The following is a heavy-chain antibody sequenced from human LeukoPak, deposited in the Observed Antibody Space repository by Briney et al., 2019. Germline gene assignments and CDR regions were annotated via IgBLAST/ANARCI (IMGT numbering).Heavy chain of an antibody. J-gene: IGHJ2*01. Sequence: SETLSLTCTVSGYSISSGYYWGWIRQPPGKGPEWIGSIHHSGSAYYNSSLKSRITISVDKSKNQFSLKLNSETAAGTAVYYCARSRGSGSTIWNFDLWGRGTLVTVSS. CDR2: IHHSGSA. CDR3: ARSRGSGSTIWNFDL. D-gene: IGHD3-22*01. V-gene: IGHV4-38-2*02. CDR1: GYSISSGYY.